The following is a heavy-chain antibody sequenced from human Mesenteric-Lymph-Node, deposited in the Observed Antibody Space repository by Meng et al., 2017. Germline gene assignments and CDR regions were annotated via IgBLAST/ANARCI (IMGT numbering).Heavy chain of an antibody. CDR2: IYYSGST. V-gene: IGHV4-39*07. J-gene: IGHJ4*02. CDR1: GGSISSSSYY. D-gene: IGHD6-6*01. CDR3: ARDTRIAASYYFDY. Sequence: SETLSLTCIVSGGSISSSSYYWGWVRQPPGKGLEWIGSIYYSGSTNYNPSLKSRVTISVDTSKNQFSLKLSSVTAADTAVYYCARDTRIAASYYFDYWGQGTLVTVSS.